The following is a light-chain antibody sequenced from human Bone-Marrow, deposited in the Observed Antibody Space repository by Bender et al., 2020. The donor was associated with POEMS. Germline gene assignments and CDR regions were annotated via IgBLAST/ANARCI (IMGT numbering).Light chain of an antibody. V-gene: IGLV3-1*01. Sequence: SYGLTQPPSVSVSPGHTANITFSGDQLGDQYASWYQLKPGQSPVLVIYEDNKRPSGIPERFSGSNSGNIATLTISGTQALDEADYYCQAWDTSSVVFGGGTKLTVL. CDR1: QLGDQY. CDR2: EDN. CDR3: QAWDTSSVV. J-gene: IGLJ2*01.